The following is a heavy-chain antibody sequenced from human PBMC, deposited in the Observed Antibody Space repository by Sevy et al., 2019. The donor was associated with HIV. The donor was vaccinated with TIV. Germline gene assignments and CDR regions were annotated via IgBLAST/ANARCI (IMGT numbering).Heavy chain of an antibody. V-gene: IGHV4-61*02. CDR1: GGSISSGSYY. J-gene: IGHJ3*02. Sequence: SETLSLTCAVSGGSISSGSYYWSWIRQPAGKGLEWIGRIYTSGSTNYNPSLKSRVTMSVDTSKNQFSLKLSSVTAADTAVYYCARWGWLQADAFDIWGQGTMVTVSS. CDR2: IYTSGST. D-gene: IGHD5-12*01. CDR3: ARWGWLQADAFDI.